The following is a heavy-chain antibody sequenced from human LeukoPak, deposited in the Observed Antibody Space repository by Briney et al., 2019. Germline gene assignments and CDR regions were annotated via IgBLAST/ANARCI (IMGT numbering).Heavy chain of an antibody. V-gene: IGHV3-23*01. J-gene: IGHJ4*02. Sequence: GGSLRLSCAASGFTFSSYAMSWVRQAPGKGLEWVPAISGSGGSTYYADSVKGRFTISRDNSKNTLYLQMNSLRAEDTAVYFCAIDNGSGTYYNAYWGQGTLVTVSS. CDR2: ISGSGGST. D-gene: IGHD3-10*01. CDR3: AIDNGSGTYYNAY. CDR1: GFTFSSYA.